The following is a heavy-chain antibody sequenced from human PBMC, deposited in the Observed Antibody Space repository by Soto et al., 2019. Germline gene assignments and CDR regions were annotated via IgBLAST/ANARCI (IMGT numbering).Heavy chain of an antibody. CDR1: GYSISSGYY. V-gene: IGHV4-38-2*01. CDR3: ARVAYYDSSGYYYYFDY. CDR2: IYRSGTT. J-gene: IGHJ4*02. D-gene: IGHD3-22*01. Sequence: LSLTCAVSGYSISSGYYWGWIRQPPGKGLEWIGSIYRSGTTYYNPSLRSRVTISVDMSKNQFSLRLSSVTAADTAVYYCARVAYYDSSGYYYYFDYWGQGTLVTVSS.